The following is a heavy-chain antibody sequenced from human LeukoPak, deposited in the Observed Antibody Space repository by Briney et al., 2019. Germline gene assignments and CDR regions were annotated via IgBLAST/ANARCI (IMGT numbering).Heavy chain of an antibody. V-gene: IGHV3-48*04. Sequence: GGSLRLSCAASGFTFSSYSMNWVRQAPGKGREWVSYISSSSSTIYYADSVKGRFTISRDNAKNSLYLQMNSLRAEDTAVYYCARAGIAARGDNYYMDVWGKGTTVTVSS. CDR2: ISSSSSTI. CDR3: ARAGIAARGDNYYMDV. CDR1: GFTFSSYS. J-gene: IGHJ6*03. D-gene: IGHD6-13*01.